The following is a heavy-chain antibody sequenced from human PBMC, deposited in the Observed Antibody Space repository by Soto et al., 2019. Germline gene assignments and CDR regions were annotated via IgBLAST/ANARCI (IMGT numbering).Heavy chain of an antibody. CDR3: ARGGTSTYYYDAFDI. V-gene: IGHV1-18*01. CDR2: ISPYNGNT. D-gene: IGHD3-22*01. Sequence: ASMKVSCKASGYTFCSFRINWGRPAPGQGLEWMGWISPYNGNTNYAQKLQGRVTMSTDTSTSTAYMEVRSLRSDDTAVYYCARGGTSTYYYDAFDIWGQGTVVTVSS. CDR1: GYTFCSFR. J-gene: IGHJ3*02.